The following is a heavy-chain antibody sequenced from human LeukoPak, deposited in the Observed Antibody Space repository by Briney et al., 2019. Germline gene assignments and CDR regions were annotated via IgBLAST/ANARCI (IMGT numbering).Heavy chain of an antibody. Sequence: PGGSLRLSCAASGFTFSNYWMSWVRQAPGNVLEWVANINPDGSEKYSVDSVTGRFTISRDNAENTVFLQMNSLRAEDSAVYYCARDLAAWDVWGKGTTVTVSS. CDR1: GFTFSNYW. CDR2: INPDGSEK. V-gene: IGHV3-7*01. J-gene: IGHJ6*04. CDR3: ARDLAAWDV.